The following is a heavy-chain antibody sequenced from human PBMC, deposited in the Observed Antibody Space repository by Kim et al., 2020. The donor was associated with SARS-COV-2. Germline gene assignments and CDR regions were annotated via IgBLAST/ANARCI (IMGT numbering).Heavy chain of an antibody. CDR3: AKEYLAYSSNWCRGFDY. J-gene: IGHJ4*02. CDR2: ISYDENE. V-gene: IGHV3-30*18. CDR1: GFTFSSYG. Sequence: GGSLRLSCAASGFTFSSYGMHWVRQAPGKGLEWVAVISYDENEYYADSVRGRFTISRDNSKNTMFLQMNGLTTEDTAIFYCAKEYLAYSSNWCRGFDYWGQGTLVTVSS. D-gene: IGHD4-4*01.